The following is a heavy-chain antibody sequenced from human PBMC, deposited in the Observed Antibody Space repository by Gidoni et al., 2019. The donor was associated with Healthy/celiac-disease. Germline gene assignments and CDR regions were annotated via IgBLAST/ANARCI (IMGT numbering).Heavy chain of an antibody. CDR3: ARADYDYVWVSYRSGAGVNAFDI. Sequence: EVELATSGGGFGQHGGSLRLACAAHGFTFSRYDMKWVGQAPGKGLDWVSYISSRGSTIYYADSVKGRFTISRDNAKNSLYLQMNSLRAEDTAVYYCARADYDYVWVSYRSGAGVNAFDIWGQGTMVTVSS. V-gene: IGHV3-48*03. D-gene: IGHD3-16*02. CDR1: GFTFSRYD. CDR2: ISSRGSTI. J-gene: IGHJ3*02.